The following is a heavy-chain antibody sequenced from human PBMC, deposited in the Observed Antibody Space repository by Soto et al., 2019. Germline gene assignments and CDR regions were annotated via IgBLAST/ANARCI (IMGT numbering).Heavy chain of an antibody. Sequence: EVQLVESGGGLVQPGGSLRLSCAASGFTFSSYWMHWVRQAPGKGLVWVSRINSDGSDTRYADSVKGRFTISRDNAKNPLYFQINRLRGEGKAVLYCARDLRYSDSSGYWDYWGQGTLVTVSS. CDR1: GFTFSSYW. J-gene: IGHJ4*02. V-gene: IGHV3-74*01. D-gene: IGHD3-22*01. CDR3: ARDLRYSDSSGYWDY. CDR2: INSDGSDT.